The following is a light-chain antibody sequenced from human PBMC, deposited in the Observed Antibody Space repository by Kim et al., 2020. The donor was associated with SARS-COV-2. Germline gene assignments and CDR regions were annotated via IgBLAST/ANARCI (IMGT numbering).Light chain of an antibody. J-gene: IGLJ2*01. CDR1: SPKIGVGYD. Sequence: GGGVTDTSTGTSPKIGVGYDEPWYQKLPGTAPKPLIYGNSNRPSGVPDRFSGSKSGTSASLAITGLQAEDEADYYCQSHDSSLSVVFGGGTKLTVL. CDR3: QSHDSSLSVV. V-gene: IGLV1-40*01. CDR2: GNS.